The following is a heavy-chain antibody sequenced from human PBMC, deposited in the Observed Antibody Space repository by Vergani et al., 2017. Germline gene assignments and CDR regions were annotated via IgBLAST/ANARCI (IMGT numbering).Heavy chain of an antibody. J-gene: IGHJ3*02. V-gene: IGHV3-49*03. Sequence: EVQLVESGGDLVQPGRSLRLSCTASGFTFGDYAMDWFRQAPGQGLEWVGGIRSKAYGQATIYAASVKGRFTISRDDSKSIAYLQMNNLQTEDTAMYYCVRDQVTMLRGSDALDIWGQGTMVTVSS. CDR2: IRSKAYGQAT. CDR1: GFTFGDYA. CDR3: VRDQVTMLRGSDALDI. D-gene: IGHD3-10*01.